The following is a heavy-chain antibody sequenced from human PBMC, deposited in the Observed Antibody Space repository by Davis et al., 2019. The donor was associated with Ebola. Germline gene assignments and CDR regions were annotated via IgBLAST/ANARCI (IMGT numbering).Heavy chain of an antibody. Sequence: ASVKVSCKASGYTFTAYHVHWVRQAPGQGLEWMGWITPNSGTNYAQKFQGRVTMTRDTSISTAYMELSRLTSDDTAVYYCARDDKVMHFDYWGQGTLVTVSS. CDR2: ITPNSGT. CDR3: ARDDKVMHFDY. V-gene: IGHV1-2*02. D-gene: IGHD3-22*01. J-gene: IGHJ4*02. CDR1: GYTFTAYH.